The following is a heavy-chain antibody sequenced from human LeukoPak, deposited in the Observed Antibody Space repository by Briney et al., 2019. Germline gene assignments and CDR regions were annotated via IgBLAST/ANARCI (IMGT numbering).Heavy chain of an antibody. D-gene: IGHD3-3*01. CDR2: IYHSGST. Sequence: SETLSLTCTVSGGSISSGGYYWSWIRQPPGKGLEWIGYIYHSGSTYYNPSLKSRVTISVDTSKNQFSLKLSSVTAADTAVYYCARGRQYYDFWSGYSGYYFDYWGQGTLVTVSS. V-gene: IGHV4-30-2*01. CDR3: ARGRQYYDFWSGYSGYYFDY. J-gene: IGHJ4*02. CDR1: GGSISSGGYY.